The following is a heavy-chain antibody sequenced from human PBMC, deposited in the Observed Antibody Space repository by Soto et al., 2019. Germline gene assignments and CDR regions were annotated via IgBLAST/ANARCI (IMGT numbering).Heavy chain of an antibody. Sequence: ASVKVSCKASGYTFTSYGISWVRQAPGQGLEWMGWISAYNGNTNYAQKLQGRVTMTTDTSTSTAYMELRSLRSDDTAVYYCARDGLGYCSGGSCYQTADYWGRGTLVTVSS. CDR1: GYTFTSYG. V-gene: IGHV1-18*01. CDR2: ISAYNGNT. CDR3: ARDGLGYCSGGSCYQTADY. D-gene: IGHD2-15*01. J-gene: IGHJ4*02.